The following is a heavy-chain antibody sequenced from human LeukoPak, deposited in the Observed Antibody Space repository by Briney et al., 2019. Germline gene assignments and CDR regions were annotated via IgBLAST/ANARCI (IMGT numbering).Heavy chain of an antibody. CDR2: ISDSGDST. J-gene: IGHJ4*02. CDR3: AEYYYGSGSYPL. D-gene: IGHD3-10*01. CDR1: GFTLSTYA. Sequence: PGGSLRLSCSASGFTLSTYAMSWVRQAPGKGLEWVSAISDSGDSTYYADSVKGRFTISRDNSKNTLYLQINSLRAEDTAVYYCAEYYYGSGSYPLWGQGTLVTVSS. V-gene: IGHV3-23*01.